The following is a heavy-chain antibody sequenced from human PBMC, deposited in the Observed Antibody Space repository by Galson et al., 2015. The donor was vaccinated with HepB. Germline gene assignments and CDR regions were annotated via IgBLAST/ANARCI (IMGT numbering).Heavy chain of an antibody. V-gene: IGHV5-51*03. J-gene: IGHJ6*02. CDR1: GYNFNSYW. CDR3: VRDQNPLTGDFYGMDV. Sequence: QSGAEVKKPGESLKISCKASGYNFNSYWIAWVRQMPGKGLEWIAYIYHTGSTYYSPSVKGRGTISVDRAKNQVSLELDSVTAADTAVYYCVRDQNPLTGDFYGMDVWGQGTTVVVSS. CDR2: IYHTGST. D-gene: IGHD1-14*01.